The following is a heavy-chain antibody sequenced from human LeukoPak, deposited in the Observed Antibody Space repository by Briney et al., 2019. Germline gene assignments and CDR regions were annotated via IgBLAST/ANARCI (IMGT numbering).Heavy chain of an antibody. V-gene: IGHV1-8*01. D-gene: IGHD7-27*01. Sequence: ASVKVSCKASGYTFTSYDFNWLRQATGQRPEWMGWMSPNSGDTGYAQKFQDRVTMTRNTSISTAYMELSSLRSDDTAVYYCARGPPNWGYDYWGPGTLVTVSS. CDR2: MSPNSGDT. CDR1: GYTFTSYD. CDR3: ARGPPNWGYDY. J-gene: IGHJ4*02.